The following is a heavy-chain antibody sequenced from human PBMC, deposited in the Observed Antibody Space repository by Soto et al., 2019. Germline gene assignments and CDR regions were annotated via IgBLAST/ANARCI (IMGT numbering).Heavy chain of an antibody. CDR2: IYYSGST. CDR3: ARRDGYNLADAFDI. V-gene: IGHV4-39*01. D-gene: IGHD5-12*01. J-gene: IGHJ3*02. CDR1: GGSISSSSYY. Sequence: SETLSLTCTVSGGSISSSSYYRGWIRQPPGKGLEWIGSIYYSGSTYYNPSLKSRVTISVDTSKNQFSLKLSSVTAADTAVYYCARRDGYNLADAFDIWGQGTMVTVSS.